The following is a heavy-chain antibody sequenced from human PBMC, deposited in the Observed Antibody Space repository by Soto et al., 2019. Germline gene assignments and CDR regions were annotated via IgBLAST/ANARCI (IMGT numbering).Heavy chain of an antibody. D-gene: IGHD1-26*01. CDR3: ARDRVGATTPRYYFDY. J-gene: IGHJ4*02. V-gene: IGHV3-33*01. CDR1: GFTFSSYG. CDR2: IWYDGSNK. Sequence: QVQLVESGGGVVQPGRSLRLSCAASGFTFSSYGMHWVRQAPGKGLEWVAVIWYDGSNKYYADSVKGRFTISRDNSKNTLYLQRNSLRAEDTAVYYCARDRVGATTPRYYFDYWGQGTLVTVSS.